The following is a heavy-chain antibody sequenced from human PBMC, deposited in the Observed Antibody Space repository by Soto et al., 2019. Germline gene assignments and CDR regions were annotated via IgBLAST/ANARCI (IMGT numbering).Heavy chain of an antibody. CDR1: GFTFTSSA. J-gene: IGHJ4*02. Sequence: QMQLVQSGPEVKKPGTSVKVSCKASGFTFTSSAVQWVRQARGQRLEWIGWIVVGSGNTNYAQKFQERVTITRDMSTSTAYMELSSLRSEDTAVYYCAALGLDSSADFFDYWCQGTLVTVSS. CDR2: IVVGSGNT. V-gene: IGHV1-58*01. D-gene: IGHD3-22*01. CDR3: AALGLDSSADFFDY.